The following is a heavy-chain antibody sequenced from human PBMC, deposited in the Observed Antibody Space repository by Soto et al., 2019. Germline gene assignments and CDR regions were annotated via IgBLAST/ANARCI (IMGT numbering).Heavy chain of an antibody. J-gene: IGHJ6*03. CDR1: RGYFSGFY. D-gene: IGHD6-13*01. CDR2: NKHSGST. V-gene: IGHV4-34*01. Sequence: SEPLSLTRAVNRGYFSGFYWIWIRQPPGKGQKWIVDNKHSGSTNHNPSLKSRVTISVDTYKNQFSRKLSSVTAADTAVYYCARGRGMAAGARTDFDMDARGKQNALTVSS. CDR3: ARGRGMAAGARTDFDMDA.